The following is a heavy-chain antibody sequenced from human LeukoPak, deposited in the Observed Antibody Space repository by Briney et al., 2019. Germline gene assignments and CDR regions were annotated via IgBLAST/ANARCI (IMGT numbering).Heavy chain of an antibody. V-gene: IGHV4-30-4*07. CDR2: IYYSGST. CDR3: ARLSSVGTGGLDY. CDR1: GGSISSGGYS. J-gene: IGHJ4*02. D-gene: IGHD3-10*01. Sequence: SETLSLTCAVSGGSISSGGYSWSWIRQPPGKGLEWIGYIYYSGSTYYNPSLKSRVTISVDTSKNQFSLKLSSVTAADTAVYYCARLSSVGTGGLDYWGQGTLVTVSS.